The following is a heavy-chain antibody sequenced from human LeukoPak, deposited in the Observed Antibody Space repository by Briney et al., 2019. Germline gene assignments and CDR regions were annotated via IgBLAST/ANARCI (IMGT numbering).Heavy chain of an antibody. Sequence: PSETLSLTCTVSGGSISSYYWSWIRQPPGKGLEWIGYIYYSGSTNYNPSLKSRVTISVDTSKNQFSLKLSSVTAADTAVYYCARVREGRSIYSSSWYDFDYWGQGTLVTVSS. D-gene: IGHD6-13*01. CDR2: IYYSGST. V-gene: IGHV4-59*01. CDR1: GGSISSYY. J-gene: IGHJ4*02. CDR3: ARVREGRSIYSSSWYDFDY.